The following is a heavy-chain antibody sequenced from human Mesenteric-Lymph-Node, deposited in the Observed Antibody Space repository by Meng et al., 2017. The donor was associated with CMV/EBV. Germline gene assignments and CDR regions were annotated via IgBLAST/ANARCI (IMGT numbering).Heavy chain of an antibody. CDR3: VRYYGAGSYFGDS. CDR2: IFGDGTT. D-gene: IGHD3-10*01. J-gene: IGHJ4*02. Sequence: GESLKISCAASGFTGSSNYMSWVRQAPGKGLEWVSVIFGDGTTYYAGSVRGRFTISRDNSKDTLYLQMNSLRAEDTAVYYCVRYYGAGSYFGDSWGQGTQVTVSS. CDR1: GFTGSSNY. V-gene: IGHV3-53*01.